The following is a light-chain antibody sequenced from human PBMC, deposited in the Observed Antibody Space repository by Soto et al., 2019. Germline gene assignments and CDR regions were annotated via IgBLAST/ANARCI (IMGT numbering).Light chain of an antibody. CDR2: DVS. Sequence: QSALTQPASVSGSPGQSITISCTGTSSDVGGYNYVSWYQQHPGNAPKLMIYDVSNRPSGVSNRFSGSKSGNTASLTISGLQAEDEADYYCSSYTSSSTPVVVGGGTKLTVL. CDR1: SSDVGGYNY. V-gene: IGLV2-14*01. CDR3: SSYTSSSTPVV. J-gene: IGLJ2*01.